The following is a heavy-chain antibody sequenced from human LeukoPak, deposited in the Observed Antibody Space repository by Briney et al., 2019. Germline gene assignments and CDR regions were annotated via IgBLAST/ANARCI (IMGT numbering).Heavy chain of an antibody. CDR3: ARGFRGYSGYDWYFDY. V-gene: IGHV4-59*01. CDR2: THYSGST. Sequence: SETLSLICTASGGSISSYLWNWIRQPPGKGLEWIGYTHYSGSTNYNPSLKSRVTMSLDTSKNQFSLKLSSVTAADTAMYYCARGFRGYSGYDWYFDYWGQGILVTVSS. D-gene: IGHD5-12*01. CDR1: GGSISSYL. J-gene: IGHJ4*02.